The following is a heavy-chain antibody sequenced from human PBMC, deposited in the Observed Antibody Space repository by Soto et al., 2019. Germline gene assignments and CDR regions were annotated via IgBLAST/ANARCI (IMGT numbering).Heavy chain of an antibody. Sequence: GGSLRLSCAASGFTFSSYGMHWVRQAPGKGLEWVAVISYDGSNKYYADSVKGRFTISRDNSKNTLYLQMNSLRAEDTAMYYCAKELVQLPMKVVAEETVFDYWGQGTLVTVSS. CDR1: GFTFSSYG. D-gene: IGHD2-15*01. CDR3: AKELVQLPMKVVAEETVFDY. CDR2: ISYDGSNK. J-gene: IGHJ4*02. V-gene: IGHV3-30*18.